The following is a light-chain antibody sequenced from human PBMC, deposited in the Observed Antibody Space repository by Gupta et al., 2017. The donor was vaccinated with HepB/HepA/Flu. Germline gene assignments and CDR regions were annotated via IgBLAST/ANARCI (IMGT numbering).Light chain of an antibody. CDR1: QSVSSSY. CDR3: QQYGSSPLAGVT. Sequence: EIVLTQSPGTLSLSPGERATLSCRASQSVSSSYLAWYQQKPGQAPRLLIYGASSRATGIPDRFSGSGSGTDFTLTISRLEPEDFAVYYCQQYGSSPLAGVTCGQGTRLEIK. CDR2: GAS. J-gene: IGKJ5*01. V-gene: IGKV3-20*01.